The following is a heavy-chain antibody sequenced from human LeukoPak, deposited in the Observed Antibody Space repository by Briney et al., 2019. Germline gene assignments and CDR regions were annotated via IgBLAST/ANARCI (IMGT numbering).Heavy chain of an antibody. J-gene: IGHJ4*02. V-gene: IGHV1-69*05. Sequence: SVKVSCKASGGTFSSYAISWVRQAPGQGLEWMGGIIPIFGTANYAQKFQGRVTMTRDMSTSTVYMELSSLRSEDTAVYYCARGYRRMDYFDYWGQGTLVTVSS. CDR3: ARGYRRMDYFDY. CDR2: IIPIFGTA. D-gene: IGHD2-15*01. CDR1: GGTFSSYA.